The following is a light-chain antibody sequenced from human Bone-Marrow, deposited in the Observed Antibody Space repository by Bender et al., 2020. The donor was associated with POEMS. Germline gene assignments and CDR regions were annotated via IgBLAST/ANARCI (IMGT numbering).Light chain of an antibody. Sequence: QSALTQPPSASGSPGQSVTISCTGTTSDIGASDYISWYQRHPGKAPKLLIFEVSRRPSGVPHRFSGSKSGNTASLTISGLQADDEADYYCCSYAGGYTYVFGTGTKVTVL. V-gene: IGLV2-8*01. J-gene: IGLJ1*01. CDR1: TSDIGASDY. CDR2: EVS. CDR3: CSYAGGYTYV.